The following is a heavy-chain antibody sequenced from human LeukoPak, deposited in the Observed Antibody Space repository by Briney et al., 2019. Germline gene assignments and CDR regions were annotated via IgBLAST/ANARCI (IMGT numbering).Heavy chain of an antibody. D-gene: IGHD3-16*02. Sequence: SENVSLTGTGYGVSISSGDYYWSWLRQPPGKGLEWIGYIYYSGSTYYNPSLKSRVSISVDTSENQFFLKLSSVTAADTAVYYCARDNRKMELRLGELSPRDAFDIWGQGTMVTVSS. CDR3: ARDNRKMELRLGELSPRDAFDI. CDR1: GVSISSGDYY. CDR2: IYYSGST. V-gene: IGHV4-30-4*08. J-gene: IGHJ3*02.